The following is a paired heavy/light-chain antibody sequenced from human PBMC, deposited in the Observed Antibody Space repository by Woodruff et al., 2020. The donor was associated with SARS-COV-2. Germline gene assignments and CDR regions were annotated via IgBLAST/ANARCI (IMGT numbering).Light chain of an antibody. CDR1: NIGSKS. Sequence: SYVLTQPPSVSVAPGQTARITCGGNNIGSKSVHWYQQKPGQAPVLVVYDDSDRPSGIPERFSGSNSGNTATLTISRVEAGDEADYYCQVWDSSSDYVVFGGGTKLTVL. CDR2: DDS. CDR3: QVWDSSSDYVV. J-gene: IGLJ2*01. V-gene: IGLV3-21*02.
Heavy chain of an antibody. D-gene: IGHD3-9*01. Sequence: QVQLVQSGSELKKPGASVKVSCKASGYTFTSYAMNWVRQAPGQGLEWMGWINTNTGNPTYAQGFTGRFVFSLDTSVSTAYLQISSLKAEDTAVYYCARVGEYYDILTGSGNWFDPWGQGTLVTVSS. CDR2: INTNTGNP. CDR3: ARVGEYYDILTGSGNWFDP. CDR1: GYTFTSYA. V-gene: IGHV7-4-1*02. J-gene: IGHJ5*02.